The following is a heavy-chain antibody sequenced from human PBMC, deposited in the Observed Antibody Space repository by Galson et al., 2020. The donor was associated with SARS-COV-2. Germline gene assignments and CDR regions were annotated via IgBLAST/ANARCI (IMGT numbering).Heavy chain of an antibody. CDR3: TRDMVWAGNYYYMDV. V-gene: IGHV4-61*02. J-gene: IGHJ6*03. CDR1: GGSVSSGSYY. D-gene: IGHD2-8*01. Sequence: SETLSLTCTVSGGSVSSGSYYWSWIRQPAGKGLEWIGRIYTSGSTNYNPSLKSRVTISVDTSKNQFSLKLSSVTAADTAVYFCTRDMVWAGNYYYMDVWGKGTTVTIS. CDR2: IYTSGST.